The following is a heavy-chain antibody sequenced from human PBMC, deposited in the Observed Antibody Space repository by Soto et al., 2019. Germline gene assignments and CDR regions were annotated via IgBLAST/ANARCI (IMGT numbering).Heavy chain of an antibody. V-gene: IGHV3-48*02. D-gene: IGHD2-21*02. CDR2: ISSSSSTI. CDR1: GFTFSSYS. CDR3: ARQGGDCGGDCYAPLDY. Sequence: EVQLVESGGGLVQPGGSLRLSCAASGFTFSSYSMNWVRQAPGKGLEWVSYISSSSSTIYYADSVKGRFTSSRDNAKNSLYLQMNSLRDEDTAVYYCARQGGDCGGDCYAPLDYWGQGTLVTVSS. J-gene: IGHJ4*02.